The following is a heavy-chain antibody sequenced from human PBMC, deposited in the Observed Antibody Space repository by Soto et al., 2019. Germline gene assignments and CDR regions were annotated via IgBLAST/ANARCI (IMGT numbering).Heavy chain of an antibody. V-gene: IGHV3-23*04. Sequence: EVQVVESGGGLVQPGGSLRLSCVASGFTLSSYGMTWVRQAPGRGLEWVSGISGGGGFTYHADSVKGRFTISRDNSKNTLYLQMSSLRAEDTALYYCARRIVPDHWCLDLWGRGTLVTVSS. D-gene: IGHD1-26*01. CDR2: ISGGGGFT. CDR1: GFTLSSYG. J-gene: IGHJ2*01. CDR3: ARRIVPDHWCLDL.